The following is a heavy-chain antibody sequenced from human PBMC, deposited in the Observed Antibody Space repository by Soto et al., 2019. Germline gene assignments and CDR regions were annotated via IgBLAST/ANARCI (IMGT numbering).Heavy chain of an antibody. J-gene: IGHJ4*02. CDR3: ARGYDVNSELDY. CDR2: ILPTSVTP. D-gene: IGHD3-22*01. Sequence: QVQLVQSGAEVKKPGSSVKVSCQASGGTFRGYAISWVRQAPGQGLEWLGGILPTSVTPNYAQKFQGRVTLTADESTNTVYMEVRSLRSGDTAVYYCARGYDVNSELDYWGQGTLVTVSS. CDR1: GGTFRGYA. V-gene: IGHV1-69*01.